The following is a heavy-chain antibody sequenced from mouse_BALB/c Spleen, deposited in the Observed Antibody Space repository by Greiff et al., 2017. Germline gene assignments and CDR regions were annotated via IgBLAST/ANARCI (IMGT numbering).Heavy chain of an antibody. Sequence: EVKLMESGGGLVQPGGSLRLSCATSGFTFTDYYMSWVRQPPGKALEWLGFIRNKANGYTTEYSASVKGRFTISRDNSQSILYLQMNTLRAEDSATYYCARIGTAGPDWYFDVWGAGTTVTVSS. D-gene: IGHD3-1*01. CDR1: GFTFTDYY. CDR2: IRNKANGYTT. V-gene: IGHV7-3*02. J-gene: IGHJ1*01. CDR3: ARIGTAGPDWYFDV.